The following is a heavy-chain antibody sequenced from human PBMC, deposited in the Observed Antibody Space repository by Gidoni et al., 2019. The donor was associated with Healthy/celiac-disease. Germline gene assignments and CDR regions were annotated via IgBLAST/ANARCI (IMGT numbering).Heavy chain of an antibody. J-gene: IGHJ4*02. CDR1: GFTFRSYA. D-gene: IGHD6-13*01. V-gene: IGHV3-30-3*01. Sequence: QVQLVESGGGVVQPGRSLRLSCAASGFTFRSYAMHWVRQAPGKGLEWVAVISYDGSNKYYADSVKGRFTISRDNSKNTLYLQMNSLRAEDTAVYYCAREGGDYEYSSSWYRLDYWGQGTLVTVSS. CDR2: ISYDGSNK. CDR3: AREGGDYEYSSSWYRLDY.